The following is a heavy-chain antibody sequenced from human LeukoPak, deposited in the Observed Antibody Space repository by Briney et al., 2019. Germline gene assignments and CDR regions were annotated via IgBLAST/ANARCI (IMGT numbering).Heavy chain of an antibody. CDR2: ISGNNNYI. CDR1: GFTFSSYS. Sequence: GGSLRLSCAASGFTFSSYSMNWVRQAPGKGLEWVSSISGNNNYIYYADSVKGRFTISRDNAKSSLYLQMNSLTADDTAVYYCARACVVRGVIGYFDYWGQGTLVTVSS. V-gene: IGHV3-21*04. J-gene: IGHJ4*02. D-gene: IGHD3-10*01. CDR3: ARACVVRGVIGYFDY.